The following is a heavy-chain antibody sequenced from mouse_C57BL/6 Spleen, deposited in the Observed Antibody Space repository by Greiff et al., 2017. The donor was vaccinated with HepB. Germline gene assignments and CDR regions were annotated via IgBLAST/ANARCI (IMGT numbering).Heavy chain of an antibody. D-gene: IGHD2-4*01. J-gene: IGHJ2*01. CDR2: INPNNGGT. V-gene: IGHV1-18*01. CDR1: GYTFTDYN. CDR3: ARRDYDGGVFDY. Sequence: VQLKESGPELVKPGASVKIPCKASGYTFTDYNMDWVKQSHGKSLEWIGDINPNNGGTIYNQKFKGKATSTVDKSSSTAYMELRSLTSEDTAVYYCARRDYDGGVFDYWGQGTTLTVSS.